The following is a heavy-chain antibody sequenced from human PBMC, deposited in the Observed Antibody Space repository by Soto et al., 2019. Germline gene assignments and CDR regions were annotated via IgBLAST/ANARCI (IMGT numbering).Heavy chain of an antibody. D-gene: IGHD2-8*01. V-gene: IGHV4-39*01. J-gene: IGHJ5*02. CDR2: IYYSGST. CDR1: GGSISSSSYY. CDR3: AKWGRAGNWFDP. Sequence: SETLSLTCTVSGGSISSSSYYWGWIRQPPGKGLEWIGSIYYSGSTYYNPSLKSRVTISVDTSKNQFSLKLSSVTAADTAVYYCAKWGRAGNWFDPWGQGTLVTVSS.